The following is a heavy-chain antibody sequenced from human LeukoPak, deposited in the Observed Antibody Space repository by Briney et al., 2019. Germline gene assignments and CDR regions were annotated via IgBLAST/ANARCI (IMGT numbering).Heavy chain of an antibody. Sequence: TSETLSLTCAVYGGSFSGYYWSWIRQPPGKGLEWIGEINHSGSTNYNPSLKSRVTISVDTSKNQFSLKLSSATAADTAVYYCARCKKNNYDSSGYHGDWFDPWGQGTLVTVSS. V-gene: IGHV4-34*01. CDR1: GGSFSGYY. CDR2: INHSGST. CDR3: ARCKKNNYDSSGYHGDWFDP. D-gene: IGHD3-22*01. J-gene: IGHJ5*02.